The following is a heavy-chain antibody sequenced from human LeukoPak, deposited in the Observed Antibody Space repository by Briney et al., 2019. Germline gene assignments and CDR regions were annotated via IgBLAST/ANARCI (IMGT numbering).Heavy chain of an antibody. CDR2: IYYSGST. V-gene: IGHV4-39*01. CDR1: GGSISSSSYY. Sequence: SETLSLTCTVSGGSISSSSYYWGWIRQPPGKGLEWIGSIYYSGSTYYNPSLKSRVTISVDTSKNQFSLKLSSVTAADTAVYYCARVGVPGYYYYYMDVWGKGTTVTVSS. D-gene: IGHD1-26*01. CDR3: ARVGVPGYYYYYMDV. J-gene: IGHJ6*03.